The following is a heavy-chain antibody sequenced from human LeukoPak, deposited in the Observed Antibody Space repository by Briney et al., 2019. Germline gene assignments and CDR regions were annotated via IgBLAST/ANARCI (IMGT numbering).Heavy chain of an antibody. D-gene: IGHD6-19*01. V-gene: IGHV3-33*01. CDR1: GFTFSSYG. CDR3: ARDRPYSSGWYWGRDGMDV. CDR2: IWYDGSNK. J-gene: IGHJ6*02. Sequence: GRSLRLSCAASGFTFSSYGMHWVRQAPGKGLEWVAVIWYDGSNKYYADSVKGRFTISRDNSKNTLYLQMNSLRAEDTAVYYCARDRPYSSGWYWGRDGMDVWGQGTTVTVSS.